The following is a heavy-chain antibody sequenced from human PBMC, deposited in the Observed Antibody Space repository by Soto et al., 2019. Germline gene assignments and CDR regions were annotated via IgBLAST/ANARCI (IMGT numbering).Heavy chain of an antibody. CDR1: GYTFTSYD. V-gene: IGHV1-8*01. Sequence: ASVKVSCKASGYTFTSYDINWVRQATGQGLEWMGWMNPNSGNTGYAQKFQGRVTMTRNTSISTAYMELSSLRSEDTAVYYCARGGDYYGSGSYSSFYYYYMDVWGKGTTVTVSS. J-gene: IGHJ6*03. CDR2: MNPNSGNT. CDR3: ARGGDYYGSGSYSSFYYYYMDV. D-gene: IGHD3-10*01.